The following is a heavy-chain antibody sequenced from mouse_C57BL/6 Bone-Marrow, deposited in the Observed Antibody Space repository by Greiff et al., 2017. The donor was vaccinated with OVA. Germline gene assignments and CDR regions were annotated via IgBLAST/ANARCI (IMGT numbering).Heavy chain of an antibody. CDR3: ARSEGGNFLFDY. Sequence: QVQLKESGPELVKPGASVKISCKASGYAFSSSWMNWVKQRPGKGLGWIGRIYPGDGDTNYNGKFKGKATLTADKSSSTAYMQLSSLTSEDSAVYFCARSEGGNFLFDYWGQGTTLTVSS. J-gene: IGHJ2*01. CDR1: GYAFSSSW. V-gene: IGHV1-82*01. D-gene: IGHD2-1*01. CDR2: IYPGDGDT.